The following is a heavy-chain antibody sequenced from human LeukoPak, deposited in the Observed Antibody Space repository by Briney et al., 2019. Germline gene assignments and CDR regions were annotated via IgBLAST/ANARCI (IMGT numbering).Heavy chain of an antibody. D-gene: IGHD3-10*01. CDR3: ARETFGSGSYPDF. V-gene: IGHV3-33*01. Sequence: GGSLRLSCAASGFAFNTYAMHWVRQAPGQGLEWVALIWHDGSHKFYSNSVRGQFTISRDNSKNTVSLQMNNLRPEDTAVYYCARETFGSGSYPDFWGQGTLVTVSS. CDR1: GFAFNTYA. J-gene: IGHJ4*02. CDR2: IWHDGSHK.